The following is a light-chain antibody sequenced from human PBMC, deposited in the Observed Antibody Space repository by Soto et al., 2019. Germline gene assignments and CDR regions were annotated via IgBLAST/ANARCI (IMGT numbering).Light chain of an antibody. CDR2: DVS. V-gene: IGLV2-11*01. Sequence: QSALTQPRSVSGSPGQSVTISCTGTSSDVGGFNYVSWYQQHPGKAPKLMIYDVSKWPSGVPDRFSGSKSGNKASLTISGLQAEDEADYYCCSYGGSYTPYVFGTGTKLTVL. CDR3: CSYGGSYTPYV. CDR1: SSDVGGFNY. J-gene: IGLJ1*01.